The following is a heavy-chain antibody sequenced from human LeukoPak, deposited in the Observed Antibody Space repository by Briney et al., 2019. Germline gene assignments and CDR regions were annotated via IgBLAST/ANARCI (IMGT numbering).Heavy chain of an antibody. J-gene: IGHJ4*02. CDR3: ARGSSTWYFEY. CDR1: GYTFSTYG. V-gene: IGHV1-18*01. D-gene: IGHD6-13*01. CDR2: TSAYTGNT. Sequence: ASVKVSCKASGYTFSTYGISWVRQAPGQGLEWMGRTSAYTGNTNYAQKFQGKVTMTTDTSTSTAYMELRSLTSDDTAVYYCARGSSTWYFEYWGQGTLSPSPQ.